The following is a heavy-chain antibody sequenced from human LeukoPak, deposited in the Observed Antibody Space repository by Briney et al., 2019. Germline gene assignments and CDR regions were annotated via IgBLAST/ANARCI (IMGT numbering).Heavy chain of an antibody. CDR2: IKTDGSET. Sequence: GGSLRLSCAASGFSFSNYWMGWVRQAPGKGLACVANIKTDGSETYYVDSVKGRFTISRDNAKNSLFLQMNSLRAEDTAIYYGGSEIRESPIDYWGKETLFT. V-gene: IGHV3-7*01. J-gene: IGHJ4*02. CDR1: GFSFSNYW. D-gene: IGHD3-10*01. CDR3: GSEIRESPIDY.